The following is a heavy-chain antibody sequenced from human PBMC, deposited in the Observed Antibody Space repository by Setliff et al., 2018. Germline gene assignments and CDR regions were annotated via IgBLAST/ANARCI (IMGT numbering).Heavy chain of an antibody. CDR1: GFTFSSYS. CDR2: ISSSSSYI. J-gene: IGHJ4*02. Sequence: GSLRLSCAASGFTFSSYSMNWVRQAPGKGLEWVSSISSSSSYIYYADSVKGRFTISRDNAKNTVYLQMNSLRGDDTAVYNCARDLVGATADFWGRGTLVTVSS. D-gene: IGHD1-26*01. V-gene: IGHV3-21*01. CDR3: ARDLVGATADF.